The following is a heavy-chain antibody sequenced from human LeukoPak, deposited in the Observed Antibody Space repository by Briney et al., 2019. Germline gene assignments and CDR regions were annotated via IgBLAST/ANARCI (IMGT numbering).Heavy chain of an antibody. D-gene: IGHD3-10*01. Sequence: GGSLRLSCAASGFTFSSYAMHWVRQAPGKGLEWVAVISYDASNIYYADSVKGRFTISRDNSKNTLYLQMNSLRAEDTAVYYCARDSVWFGGPRLDYWGQGTLVTVSS. J-gene: IGHJ4*02. V-gene: IGHV3-30-3*01. CDR3: ARDSVWFGGPRLDY. CDR2: ISYDASNI. CDR1: GFTFSSYA.